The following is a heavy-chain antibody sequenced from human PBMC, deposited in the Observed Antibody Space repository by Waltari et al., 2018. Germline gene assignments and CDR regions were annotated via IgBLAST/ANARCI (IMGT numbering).Heavy chain of an antibody. J-gene: IGHJ4*02. CDR3: ARALPPRRYDCWSGSAYFQY. CDR1: GYSFTDSY. V-gene: IGHV1-2*02. D-gene: IGHD3-3*01. CDR2: LDPNASEP. Sequence: QVQLVQSGAAVKKPGASVKVSCKASGYSFTDSYINWVLQAPGQVLEWLGWLDPNASEPNYAQKVQGRVTMTRDTYISKAYMELSRLRSDDTAMDYCARALPPRRYDCWSGSAYFQYWGQGALVTVAS.